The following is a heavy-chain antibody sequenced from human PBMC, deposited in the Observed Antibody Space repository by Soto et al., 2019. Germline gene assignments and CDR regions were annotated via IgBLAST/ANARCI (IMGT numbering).Heavy chain of an antibody. Sequence: EVPLVESGGGLVQPGRSLRLSCAASGFTFDDYAMHWVRQAPGKGLEWVSGISWNSGSIGYADSVKGRFTISRDNAKXSLYLQMNSLRAEDTALYYCAKGNFYYYDSSGPDYWGQGTLVTVSS. CDR3: AKGNFYYYDSSGPDY. CDR2: ISWNSGSI. V-gene: IGHV3-9*01. J-gene: IGHJ4*02. D-gene: IGHD3-22*01. CDR1: GFTFDDYA.